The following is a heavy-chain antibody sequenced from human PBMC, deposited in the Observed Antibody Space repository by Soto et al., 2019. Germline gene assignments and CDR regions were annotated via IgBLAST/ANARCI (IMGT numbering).Heavy chain of an antibody. V-gene: IGHV1-69*02. J-gene: IGHJ3*02. CDR1: GGTFSTYS. CDR2: IIPMLGVR. CDR3: TIGSWSGEVFDI. D-gene: IGHD2-21*01. Sequence: QVQLVQSGAEVKKPGSSVKVSCKDSGGTFSTYSMFWVRQAPGQGLEWMGRIIPMLGVRNYAQRFQDRVTVTADKSPATVHVELSSLRSEDTALYYCTIGSWSGEVFDIWGQGTMVTVSS.